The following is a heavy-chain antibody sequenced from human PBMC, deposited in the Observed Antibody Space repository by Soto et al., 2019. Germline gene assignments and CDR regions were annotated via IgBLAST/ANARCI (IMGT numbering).Heavy chain of an antibody. J-gene: IGHJ4*02. CDR1: GXTFSNAC. Sequence: PXGSLRLSCAGSGXTFSNACMNWVRQAPGKGLELVGHIKSKTHGGATDYAAPVRGILTISRDDSENTVFLQMSSLKTEDTAVYYCATGGYYPDYWGQGTLVTVS. CDR2: IKSKTHGGAT. CDR3: ATGGYYPDY. D-gene: IGHD3-10*01. V-gene: IGHV3-15*01.